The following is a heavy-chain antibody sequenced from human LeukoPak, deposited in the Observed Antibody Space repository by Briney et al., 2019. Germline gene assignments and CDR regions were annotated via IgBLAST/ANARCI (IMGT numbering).Heavy chain of an antibody. D-gene: IGHD6-19*01. Sequence: GGSLRLSCAASGFTFSSYEMNWVRQAPGKGLEWVSYISSSGSTIYYADSVKGRFTISRDNSKNTLYLQMNSLRAEDTAVYYCARWGRGSSGWYSRYYYMDVWGKGTTVTVSS. CDR2: ISSSGSTI. J-gene: IGHJ6*03. CDR3: ARWGRGSSGWYSRYYYMDV. CDR1: GFTFSSYE. V-gene: IGHV3-48*03.